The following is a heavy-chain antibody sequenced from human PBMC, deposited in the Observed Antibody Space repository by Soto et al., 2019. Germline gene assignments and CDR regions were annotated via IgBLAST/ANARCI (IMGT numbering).Heavy chain of an antibody. Sequence: EVQLLESGGGLVQPGGSLRLSCGASGFTFSSYDMSWVRQAPGKGLSWVSAISGSGGSTYYADSVKGRFTISRDNSKNTLYLQMNSLRAEDTAVYYCAKDWGYYYDSSGYSYYYYYGMDVWGQGTTVTVSS. CDR2: ISGSGGST. CDR3: AKDWGYYYDSSGYSYYYYYGMDV. D-gene: IGHD3-22*01. J-gene: IGHJ6*02. V-gene: IGHV3-23*01. CDR1: GFTFSSYD.